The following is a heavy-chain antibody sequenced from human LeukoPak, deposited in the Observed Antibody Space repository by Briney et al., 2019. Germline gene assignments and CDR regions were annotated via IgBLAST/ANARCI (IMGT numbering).Heavy chain of an antibody. CDR3: AKGEANRNFDY. CDR1: GFTFSSYS. Sequence: PGGSLRLSCAASGFTFSSYSMNWVRQAPGKGLEWVSAISGSGGSTYYADSVKGRFTISRDNSQNTLYLQMNSLRAEDTAVYYCAKGEANRNFDYWGQGTLVTVSS. J-gene: IGHJ4*02. CDR2: ISGSGGST. V-gene: IGHV3-23*01. D-gene: IGHD1-14*01.